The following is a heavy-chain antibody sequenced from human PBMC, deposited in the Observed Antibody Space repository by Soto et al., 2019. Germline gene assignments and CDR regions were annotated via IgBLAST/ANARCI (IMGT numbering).Heavy chain of an antibody. CDR1: GFTFSSYS. CDR2: ISSSSSYI. J-gene: IGHJ4*02. V-gene: IGHV3-21*01. Sequence: TGGSLRLSCAVSGFTFSSYSMNWVRQAPGKGLEWVSSISSSSSYIYYADSVKGRFTISRDNAKNSLYLQMNSLRAEDTAVYYCARDRGIYSSSEFDYWGQGTLVTVSS. D-gene: IGHD6-6*01. CDR3: ARDRGIYSSSEFDY.